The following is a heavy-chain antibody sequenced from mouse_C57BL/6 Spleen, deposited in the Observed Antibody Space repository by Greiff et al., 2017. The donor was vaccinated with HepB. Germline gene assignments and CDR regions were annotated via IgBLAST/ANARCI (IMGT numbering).Heavy chain of an antibody. V-gene: IGHV1-18*01. CDR1: GYTFTDYY. D-gene: IGHD2-3*01. CDR2: INPNNGGT. CDR3: ARIDGYSIDY. Sequence: EVQLQQSGPELVKPGASVKIPCKASGYTFTDYYMDWVKQSHGKRLEWIGDINPNNGGTSYNQKFKGKATLTVDKSSSTAYMELHSLTSEDTAVYYCARIDGYSIDYWGQGTTLTVAS. J-gene: IGHJ2*01.